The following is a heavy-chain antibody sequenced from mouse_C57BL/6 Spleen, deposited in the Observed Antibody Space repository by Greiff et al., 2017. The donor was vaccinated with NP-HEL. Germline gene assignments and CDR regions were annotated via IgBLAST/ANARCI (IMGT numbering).Heavy chain of an antibody. V-gene: IGHV1-69*01. CDR1: GYTFTSYW. CDR3: ARSYYGWDY. D-gene: IGHD1-1*01. CDR2: IDPSDSYT. Sequence: VQLQQPGAELVMPGASVKLSCKASGYTFTSYWMHWVKQRPGQGLEWIGEIDPSDSYTNYNQKFKGKSTLTVDKSSSTAYMQLSSLTSEDSAVYYCARSYYGWDYWGQGTTLTVSS. J-gene: IGHJ2*01.